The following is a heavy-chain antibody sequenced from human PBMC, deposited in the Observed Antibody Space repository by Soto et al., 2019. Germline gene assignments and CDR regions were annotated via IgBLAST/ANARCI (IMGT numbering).Heavy chain of an antibody. Sequence: EVQLLESGGGLVQPGGSLRLSCAASGFTFSSYAMNWVRQAPGKGLEWVSSITGSGGRTYYADSVKGRVTISRDNSKNTLYLQMDSLRAEDTAVYFCAREASGYYYFDYWGQGTLVTVSS. CDR3: AREASGYYYFDY. D-gene: IGHD3-22*01. CDR1: GFTFSSYA. J-gene: IGHJ4*02. V-gene: IGHV3-23*01. CDR2: ITGSGGRT.